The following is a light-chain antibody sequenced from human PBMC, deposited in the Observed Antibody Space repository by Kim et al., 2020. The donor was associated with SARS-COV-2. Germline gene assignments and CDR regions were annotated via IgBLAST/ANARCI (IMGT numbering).Light chain of an antibody. V-gene: IGLV3-1*01. J-gene: IGLJ1*01. CDR2: QDS. Sequence: SYELTQPPSVSVPPGLTASITCSGDKLGDKYACWYQQKPGQSPVLIIYQDSKRPSGIPERFSGSNSGNTATLTISGTQAMEEADYYCQAWDSSTEDFGPG. CDR3: QAWDSSTED. CDR1: KLGDKY.